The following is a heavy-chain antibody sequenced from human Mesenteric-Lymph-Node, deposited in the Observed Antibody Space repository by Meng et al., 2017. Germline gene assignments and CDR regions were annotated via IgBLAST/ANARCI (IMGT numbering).Heavy chain of an antibody. CDR1: FISTSIGGYY. V-gene: IGHV4-31*03. Sequence: QVPLPGSGPGLGKPSQTRSLPCTVSFISTSIGGYYWSWIRQTPGTGLEWIGYIHYSGSTYYNPSLKSRVTISADTSKNQFSLKLTSVTAADTALYYCARRSGSYFLSGFANWGQGTLVTVSS. D-gene: IGHD1-26*01. CDR3: ARRSGSYFLSGFAN. CDR2: IHYSGST. J-gene: IGHJ4*02.